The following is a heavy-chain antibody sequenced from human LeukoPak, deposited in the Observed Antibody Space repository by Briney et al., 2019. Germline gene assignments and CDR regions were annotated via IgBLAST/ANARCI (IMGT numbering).Heavy chain of an antibody. CDR2: IYYTGDT. CDR1: GGSMRSYY. CDR3: TRQTYGSRPYDY. D-gene: IGHD3-22*01. J-gene: IGHJ4*02. V-gene: IGHV4-59*08. Sequence: SETLSLTYTVSGGSMRSYYWSWIRQPPGKGLEWIGNIYYTGDTNYNPSLRSRATISIDTSRSQFSLKLSSVTAADTAVYYCTRQTYGSRPYDYWGQGTLVTVSS.